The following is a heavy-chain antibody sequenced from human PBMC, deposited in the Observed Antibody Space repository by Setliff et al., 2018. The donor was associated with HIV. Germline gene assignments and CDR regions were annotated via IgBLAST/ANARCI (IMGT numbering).Heavy chain of an antibody. Sequence: SETLSLTCTVSGVSISNYYWSWIRQPPGKGLEWIGSIYYSGSTNYNPSLKSRVTISIDTSKNQFSLRLTSVTAADTAVYFCARVETTVTSRLDYWGQGTLVTVSS. CDR2: IYYSGST. J-gene: IGHJ4*02. V-gene: IGHV4-59*08. D-gene: IGHD4-17*01. CDR3: ARVETTVTSRLDY. CDR1: GVSISNYY.